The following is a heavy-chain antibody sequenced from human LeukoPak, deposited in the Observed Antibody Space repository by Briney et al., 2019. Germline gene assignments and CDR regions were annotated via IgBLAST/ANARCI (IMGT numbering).Heavy chain of an antibody. CDR3: AKNYDSSGYYSYFDY. J-gene: IGHJ4*02. V-gene: IGHV3-30*18. CDR2: MSYDGSNK. D-gene: IGHD3-22*01. CDR1: GFTFSSYG. Sequence: GGSLRLSCAASGFTFSSYGMHWVRQAPGKGLEWVAVMSYDGSNKYYADSVKGRFTISRDNSKNTLYLQMNSLRAEDTAVYYCAKNYDSSGYYSYFDYWGQGTLVTVSS.